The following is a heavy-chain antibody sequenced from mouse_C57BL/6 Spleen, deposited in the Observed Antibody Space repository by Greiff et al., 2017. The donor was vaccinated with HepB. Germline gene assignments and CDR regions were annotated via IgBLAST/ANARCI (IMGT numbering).Heavy chain of an antibody. CDR2: IYPGSGNT. CDR3: ARGNSEGFAY. CDR1: GYTFTDYY. V-gene: IGHV1-76*01. Sequence: QVQLKQSGAELVRPGASVKLSCKASGYTFTDYYINWVKQRPGQGLEWIARIYPGSGNTYYNEKFKGKATLTAEKSSSTAYMQLSSLTSEDSAVYFCARGNSEGFAYWGQGTLVTVSA. J-gene: IGHJ3*01. D-gene: IGHD3-1*01.